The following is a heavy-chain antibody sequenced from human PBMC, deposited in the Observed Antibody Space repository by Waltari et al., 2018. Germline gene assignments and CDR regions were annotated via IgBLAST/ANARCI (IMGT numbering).Heavy chain of an antibody. CDR2: MTASGLM. Sequence: EMQLLESGGALVQPGGSLRLSCAASEFLFSPYTMTWVRQAPGKGLEWVAVMTASGLMDYGDSVKGRFIISRDNSKNTLYLEMYRLRVEDTARYYCAKDEGARLAPTFGMDAWGQGTTVIVSS. CDR1: EFLFSPYT. J-gene: IGHJ6*02. V-gene: IGHV3-23*01. D-gene: IGHD6-6*01. CDR3: AKDEGARLAPTFGMDA.